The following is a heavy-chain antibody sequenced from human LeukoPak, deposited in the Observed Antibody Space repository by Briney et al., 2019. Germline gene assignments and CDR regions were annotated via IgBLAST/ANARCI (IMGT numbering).Heavy chain of an antibody. D-gene: IGHD3-9*01. CDR3: AKDLSYGMDV. CDR2: ISGSGGNT. Sequence: PGGSLRLSCAASGFTFTTYAMAWVRQAPGKGLEWVSAISGSGGNTYYADSVKGRFTIPRDNSKNTLYLQMKSLRAEDTALYYCAKDLSYGMDVWGQGTTVTVSS. J-gene: IGHJ6*02. V-gene: IGHV3-23*01. CDR1: GFTFTTYA.